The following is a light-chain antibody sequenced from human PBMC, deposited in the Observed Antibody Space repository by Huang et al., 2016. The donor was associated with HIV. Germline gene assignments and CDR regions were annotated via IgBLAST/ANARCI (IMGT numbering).Light chain of an antibody. CDR2: GAS. CDR1: QRVSSSY. J-gene: IGKJ4*01. V-gene: IGKV3-20*01. Sequence: EIVLTQSPGTLSLSPGERATLSCRASQRVSSSYLAWYQQKPGQAPGLLIYGASSRATGIPDRFSGSGSGTDFTLTISRLEPEDFAVYSCQQYGSSPTFGGGTKVEIK. CDR3: QQYGSSPT.